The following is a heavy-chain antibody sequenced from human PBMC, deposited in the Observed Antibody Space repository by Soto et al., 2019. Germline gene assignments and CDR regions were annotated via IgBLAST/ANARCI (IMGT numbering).Heavy chain of an antibody. Sequence: GSLRLSCSASGFTFSSYDMHWVRQGPGKGLEWVSAIGTAGDTNYAGSVKGRFTISRENAKNSLYLQMNSLRAGDTAIYFCARAIGPTLFDYWGQGALVTVSS. CDR1: GFTFSSYD. CDR3: ARAIGPTLFDY. D-gene: IGHD3-22*01. J-gene: IGHJ4*02. V-gene: IGHV3-13*04. CDR2: IGTAGDT.